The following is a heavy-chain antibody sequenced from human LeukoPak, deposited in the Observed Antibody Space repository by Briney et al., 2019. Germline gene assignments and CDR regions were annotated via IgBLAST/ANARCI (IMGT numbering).Heavy chain of an antibody. V-gene: IGHV4-59*01. CDR2: LYYSGNT. CDR3: ARAAYCGGDCYYHFDY. J-gene: IGHJ4*02. Sequence: SETLSLTCTVSGGSINSYYWHWIRQPPGKGLEWIGYLYYSGNTYYNPSLKSRVTMSVDTSKNQFSLKLSSVTAADTAVYFCARAAYCGGDCYYHFDYWGQGTLVTVSS. D-gene: IGHD2-21*02. CDR1: GGSINSYY.